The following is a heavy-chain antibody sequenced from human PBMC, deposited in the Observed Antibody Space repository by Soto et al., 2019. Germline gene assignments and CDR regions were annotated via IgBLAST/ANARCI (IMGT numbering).Heavy chain of an antibody. CDR2: IYPGGSDT. CDR1: GYSFTSYW. CDR3: ARILYCGGDCYPYGMDV. V-gene: IGHV5-51*01. D-gene: IGHD2-21*02. J-gene: IGHJ6*02. Sequence: GESLKISCKGSGYSFTSYWIGWVRQMPGKGLEWMGIIYPGGSDTRYSPSFQGQVTISADKSISTAYLQWSSLKASDTAMYYCARILYCGGDCYPYGMDVWGQGTTVTVSS.